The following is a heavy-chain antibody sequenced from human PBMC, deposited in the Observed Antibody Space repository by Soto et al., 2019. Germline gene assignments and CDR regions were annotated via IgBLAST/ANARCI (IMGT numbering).Heavy chain of an antibody. J-gene: IGHJ3*02. Sequence: GGSLRLSCAASGFSFSTYEMNWVRQAPGKGLEWVSYISKNGIDIYYADSVKGRFIISRDNANNSLFLQMDSLRPEDTAVYYCSPRKYGSFNIGAFDIWGQGTMVTVSS. V-gene: IGHV3-48*03. CDR2: ISKNGIDI. CDR3: SPRKYGSFNIGAFDI. D-gene: IGHD1-26*01. CDR1: GFSFSTYE.